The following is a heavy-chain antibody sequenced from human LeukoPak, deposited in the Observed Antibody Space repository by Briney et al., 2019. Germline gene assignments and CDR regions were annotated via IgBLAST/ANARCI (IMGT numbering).Heavy chain of an antibody. CDR3: AKGGGDYLIYYGMDV. CDR1: GFTFSSYA. V-gene: IGHV3-23*01. Sequence: GGSLRLSCAASGFTFSSYAMSWVRQAPGKGLEWVSSITGSGDATYYADSVKGRFTISRDNSKNTLYLQMNTLRAEDTAVYYCAKGGGDYLIYYGMDVWGQGTTVTVSS. J-gene: IGHJ6*02. D-gene: IGHD4-17*01. CDR2: ITGSGDAT.